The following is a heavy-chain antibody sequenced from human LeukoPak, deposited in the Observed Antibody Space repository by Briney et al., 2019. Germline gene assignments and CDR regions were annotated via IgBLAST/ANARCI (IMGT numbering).Heavy chain of an antibody. J-gene: IGHJ4*02. D-gene: IGHD3-10*01. CDR1: GYSFASYW. CDR3: ARHLNTYYYGSGSYGY. V-gene: IGHV5-10-1*01. Sequence: GESLRISCKGSGYSFASYWISWVRQMPGKGLEWMGRIDPSDSYTNYSPSFQGHVTISADKSISTAYLQWSSLKASDTAMYYCARHLNTYYYGSGSYGYWGQGTLVTVSS. CDR2: IDPSDSYT.